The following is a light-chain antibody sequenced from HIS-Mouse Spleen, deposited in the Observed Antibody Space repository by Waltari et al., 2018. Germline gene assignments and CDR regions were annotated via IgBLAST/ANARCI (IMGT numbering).Light chain of an antibody. CDR3: QQRSNWPIFT. V-gene: IGKV3-11*01. CDR2: DAS. J-gene: IGKJ3*01. Sequence: EIVFTQSPATLSLSPGERATLPCRASQSVSSYLAWYQQKPGQAPRLLIYDASNRATGIPARFSGSGSGTDFTLTISSLEPEDFAVYYCQQRSNWPIFTFGPGTKVDIK. CDR1: QSVSSY.